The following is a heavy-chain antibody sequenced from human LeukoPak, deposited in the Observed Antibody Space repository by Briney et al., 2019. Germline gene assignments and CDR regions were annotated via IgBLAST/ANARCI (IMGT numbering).Heavy chain of an antibody. CDR1: GYTFTSYA. CDR2: INAGNGNT. D-gene: IGHD2-21*02. CDR3: ARGPRGGDGLYYFDY. V-gene: IGHV1-3*01. Sequence: ASVTVSCKASGYTFTSYAMHWVRQAPGQRLEWMGWINAGNGNTKYSQKFQGRVTITRDTSTSTVFMELSSLRSEDTAVYFCARGPRGGDGLYYFDYWGQGTLVTVSS. J-gene: IGHJ4*02.